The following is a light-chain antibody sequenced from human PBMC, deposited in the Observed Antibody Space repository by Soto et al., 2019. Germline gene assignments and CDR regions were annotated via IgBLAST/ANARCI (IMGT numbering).Light chain of an antibody. V-gene: IGKV3-15*01. Sequence: EIVMTQSPATLSVSPGEAATLSCRASQSVSSNLAWYQQKPGQAPRLLISDASTRATGIPARFSGSGSGTEFTLTISSLQSEDFALYYCHQYNSWPPGTFGQGTKVDIK. CDR2: DAS. CDR1: QSVSSN. CDR3: HQYNSWPPGT. J-gene: IGKJ2*01.